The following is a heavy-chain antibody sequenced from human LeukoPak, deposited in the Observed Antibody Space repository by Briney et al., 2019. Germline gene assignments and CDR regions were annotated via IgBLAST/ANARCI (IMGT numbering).Heavy chain of an antibody. J-gene: IGHJ3*02. CDR2: INPNSGGT. Sequence: ASVKVSCKAFGYTFTGYYMHWVRQAPGQGLEWMGWINPNSGGTNYAQKFQGRVTMTRDTSISTAYMELSRLRSDDTAVYYCARGSFGNRGAFDIWGQGTMVTVSS. D-gene: IGHD3-3*01. CDR1: GYTFTGYY. V-gene: IGHV1-2*02. CDR3: ARGSFGNRGAFDI.